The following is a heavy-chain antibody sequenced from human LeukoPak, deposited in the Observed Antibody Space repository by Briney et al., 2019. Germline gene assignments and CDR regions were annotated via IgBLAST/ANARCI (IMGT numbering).Heavy chain of an antibody. D-gene: IGHD6-13*01. J-gene: IGHJ6*02. CDR1: GGTFNSYA. Sequence: SVKVSCKASGGTFNSYAISWVRQASGQGLEWMGGIIPIFGTANYAQKFQGRVTITADESTSTAYMELSSLRSEDTAVYYCAGVIAAAAYYYYGMDVWGQGTTVTVSS. CDR3: AGVIAAAAYYYYGMDV. CDR2: IIPIFGTA. V-gene: IGHV1-69*13.